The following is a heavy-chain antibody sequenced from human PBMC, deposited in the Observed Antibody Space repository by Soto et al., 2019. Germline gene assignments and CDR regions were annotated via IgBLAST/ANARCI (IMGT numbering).Heavy chain of an antibody. V-gene: IGHV3-53*01. CDR3: ATPGGGGGY. J-gene: IGHJ4*02. Sequence: EVQLVESGGGLIQPGGSLRLSCAVSGFTVSNNYMSWVRQAPGKGLEGVSVIYSGGYTAYGDSVKGRFTISRDNSKNTPYLQKKSLGADDPAVFCGATPGGGGGYWGQGTLVTVSS. D-gene: IGHD3-10*01. CDR2: IYSGGYT. CDR1: GFTVSNNY.